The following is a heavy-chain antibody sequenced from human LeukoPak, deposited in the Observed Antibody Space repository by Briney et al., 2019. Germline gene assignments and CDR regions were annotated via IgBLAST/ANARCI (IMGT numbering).Heavy chain of an antibody. Sequence: PGGSLRLSCAASGFTFSNAWMSWVRQAPGKGLEWVGRIKSKTDGGTTDYAAPVKGRFTISRDDSKNTLYLQMNSLKTEDTAVYYCTTDLGYYDSSGYYFLLDYWGQGTLVTVSS. V-gene: IGHV3-15*01. CDR3: TTDLGYYDSSGYYFLLDY. CDR1: GFTFSNAW. CDR2: IKSKTDGGTT. J-gene: IGHJ4*02. D-gene: IGHD3-22*01.